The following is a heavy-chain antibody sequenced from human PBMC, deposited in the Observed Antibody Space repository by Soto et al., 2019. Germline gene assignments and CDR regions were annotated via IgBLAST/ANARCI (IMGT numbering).Heavy chain of an antibody. CDR2: INPNSGGT. CDR1: GYTFTGYY. J-gene: IGHJ5*02. CDR3: ARAYSSSWSDNWFDP. V-gene: IGHV1-2*02. Sequence: ASVEVSCRASGYTFTGYYMHWVRQAPGQGLEWMGWINPNSGGTNYAQKFQGRVTMTRDTSISTAYMELSRLRSDDTAVYYCARAYSSSWSDNWFDPWGQGTLVTVSS. D-gene: IGHD6-13*01.